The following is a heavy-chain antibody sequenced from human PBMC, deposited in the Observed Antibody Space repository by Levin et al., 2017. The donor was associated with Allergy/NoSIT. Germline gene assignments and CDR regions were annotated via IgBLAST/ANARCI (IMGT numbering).Heavy chain of an antibody. V-gene: IGHV4-34*01. J-gene: IGHJ4*02. CDR3: ARVIVVVPAAMQAEDY. CDR1: GGSFSGYY. D-gene: IGHD2-2*01. Sequence: KSSETLSLTCAVYGGSFSGYYWSWIRQPPGKGLEWIGEINHSGSTNYNPSLKSRVTISVDTSKNQFSLKLSSVTAADTAVYYCARVIVVVPAAMQAEDYWGQGTLVTVSS. CDR2: INHSGST.